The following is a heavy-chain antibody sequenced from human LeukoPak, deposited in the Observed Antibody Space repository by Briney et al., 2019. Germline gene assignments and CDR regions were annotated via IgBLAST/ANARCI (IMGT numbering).Heavy chain of an antibody. CDR3: AREGGYSSVHDAFDI. V-gene: IGHV3-20*04. CDR2: INWNGGST. CDR1: GFTFDDYG. Sequence: PGGSLRLSCAASGFTFDDYGMSWVRQAPGKGLEWVSGINWNGGSTGYADSVKGRFTISRDNAKNSLYLQMNSLRAEDTALYYCAREGGYSSVHDAFDIWGQGTMVTVSS. J-gene: IGHJ3*02. D-gene: IGHD6-19*01.